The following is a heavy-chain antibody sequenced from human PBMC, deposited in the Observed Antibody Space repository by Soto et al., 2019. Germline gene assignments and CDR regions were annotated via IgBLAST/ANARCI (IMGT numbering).Heavy chain of an antibody. D-gene: IGHD2-21*01. CDR1: GGGNLRDYR. Sequence: QVQLVQSGAEVKEPGSSVKVSCKASGGGNLRDYRTTWVRRAPGQGLEWMGGIIPKLGSANYAQNFQGRVTITADESTNTVYIELRSLRSDDTAVYYCARGGDVYNFGPVYWGQGTPVTVSS. CDR3: ARGGDVYNFGPVY. J-gene: IGHJ4*02. CDR2: IIPKLGSA. V-gene: IGHV1-69*01.